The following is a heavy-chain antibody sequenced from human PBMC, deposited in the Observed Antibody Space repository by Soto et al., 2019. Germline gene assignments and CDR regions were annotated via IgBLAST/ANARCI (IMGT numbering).Heavy chain of an antibody. Sequence: PXGSLRLSCAASGFTFSDYYMSWIRQVPGKGLEWVSYINGSSASIYYADSVKGRFTISRDNAKNSVYLQMNSLRAEDTAVYYCARGLLRALKWFDPWGQGTLVTVSS. CDR1: GFTFSDYY. V-gene: IGHV3-11*01. CDR3: ARGLLRALKWFDP. D-gene: IGHD1-26*01. CDR2: INGSSASI. J-gene: IGHJ5*02.